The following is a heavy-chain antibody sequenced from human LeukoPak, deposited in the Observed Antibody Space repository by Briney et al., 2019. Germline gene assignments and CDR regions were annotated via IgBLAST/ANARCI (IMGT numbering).Heavy chain of an antibody. CDR3: ARDLSYDFWSGYYHYYYGMDV. CDR2: INPNSGGT. Sequence: ASVKVSCKASGYTFTGYYMHWVRQAPGQGLEWMGWINPNSGGTNYAQEFQGRVTMTRDTSISTAYMELSRLRSDDTAVYYCARDLSYDFWSGYYHYYYGMDVWGQGTTVTVSS. D-gene: IGHD3-3*01. J-gene: IGHJ6*02. CDR1: GYTFTGYY. V-gene: IGHV1-2*02.